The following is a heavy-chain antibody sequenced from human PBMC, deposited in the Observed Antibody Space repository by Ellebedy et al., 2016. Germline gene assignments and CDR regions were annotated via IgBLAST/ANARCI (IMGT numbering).Heavy chain of an antibody. V-gene: IGHV3-21*01. J-gene: IGHJ6*02. D-gene: IGHD4-17*01. CDR1: GFTFSSYS. Sequence: GGSLRLSCAASGFTFSSYSMNWVRQAPGKGLEWVSSISSSSSYIYYADSVKGRFTISRDNAKNSLYLQMNSLRAEDTAVYYCARDREPTYGDSTAGYYYGMDVWGQGTTVTVSS. CDR2: ISSSSSYI. CDR3: ARDREPTYGDSTAGYYYGMDV.